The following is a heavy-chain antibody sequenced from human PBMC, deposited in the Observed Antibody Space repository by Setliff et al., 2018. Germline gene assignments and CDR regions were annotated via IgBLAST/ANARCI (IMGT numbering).Heavy chain of an antibody. V-gene: IGHV1-3*01. J-gene: IGHJ3*02. D-gene: IGHD1-26*01. CDR2: INAGNGNT. Sequence: ASVKVSCKASGYTFTSYAMHWVRQAPGQRLEWMGWINAGNGNTKYSQKFQGRVTITRDTSASTAYMELSSLRSEDTAVYYCASARDSGFYHQRDAYNIWGQGTMVTVSS. CDR1: GYTFTSYA. CDR3: ASARDSGFYHQRDAYNI.